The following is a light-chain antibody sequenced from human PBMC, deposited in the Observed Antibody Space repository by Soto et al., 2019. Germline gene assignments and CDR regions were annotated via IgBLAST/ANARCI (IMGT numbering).Light chain of an antibody. V-gene: IGLV2-14*03. J-gene: IGLJ2*01. CDR2: DAN. Sequence: QSALTQPASMSGSPGQSITISCTGTSSDVGGYNYASWYRQHPGKAPKLMIYDANTRPSGVSNRFSGSKSGNTASLTISGLQAEDEADYYCSSHSSSSTLVVFGGGTKLTVL. CDR1: SSDVGGYNY. CDR3: SSHSSSSTLVV.